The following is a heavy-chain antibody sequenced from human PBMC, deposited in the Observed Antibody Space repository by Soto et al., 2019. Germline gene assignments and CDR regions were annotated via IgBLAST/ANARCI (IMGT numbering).Heavy chain of an antibody. CDR3: TRVGGYYGDYPNFDY. CDR1: GGSIRSYN. CDR2: IYYSGST. Sequence: TLSLTCTVYGGSIRSYNWSWIRQPPGKGLEWIGNIYYSGSTNYNPSRKSRVTMSVDMSKNQVSLKLSSVTAADTAVYYCTRVGGYYGDYPNFDYWGQGALVTVSS. D-gene: IGHD4-17*01. V-gene: IGHV4-59*01. J-gene: IGHJ4*02.